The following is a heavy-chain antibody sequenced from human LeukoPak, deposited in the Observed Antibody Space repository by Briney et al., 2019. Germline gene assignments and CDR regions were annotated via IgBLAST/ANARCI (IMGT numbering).Heavy chain of an antibody. Sequence: GASVKVSCKASGYTFSGFYIHWVRQAPGQGLEWMGWINPNSGGTNYAQKFQGRVTMTRDTSISTAYMELSRLRSDDTAVYYCARIRSGYDHHLDYWGQGTLVTVSS. CDR3: ARIRSGYDHHLDY. J-gene: IGHJ4*02. CDR2: INPNSGGT. D-gene: IGHD5-12*01. V-gene: IGHV1-2*02. CDR1: GYTFSGFY.